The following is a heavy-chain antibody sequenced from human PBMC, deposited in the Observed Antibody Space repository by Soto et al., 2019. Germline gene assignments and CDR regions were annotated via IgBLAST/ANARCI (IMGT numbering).Heavy chain of an antibody. D-gene: IGHD3-3*02. J-gene: IGHJ6*04. CDR3: AKDSPPHFPSMDV. CDR2: ISGSGGYT. CDR1: GFTFFAYA. Sequence: GGSLRLSCAASGFTFFAYAMTWVRQAPGKGLEWVSTISGSGGYTYYADSVKGRFTISRDSSKNTLYLQIHSLRAEDTAIYYCAKDSPPHFPSMDVWGKGTTVTVSS. V-gene: IGHV3-23*01.